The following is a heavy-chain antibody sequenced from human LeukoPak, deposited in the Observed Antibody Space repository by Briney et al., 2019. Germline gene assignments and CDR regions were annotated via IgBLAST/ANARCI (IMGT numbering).Heavy chain of an antibody. CDR1: GGSISSGSYY. J-gene: IGHJ1*01. CDR2: IYTSGST. Sequence: SQTLSLTCTVSGGSISSGSYYWSWIRQPAGKGLEWIGRIYTSGSTNYNPSLKSRVTISVDTSKNQFSLKLSSVTAAGTAVYYCARVRRAAGSYGSLYFQHWGQGTLVTVSS. CDR3: ARVRRAAGSYGSLYFQH. V-gene: IGHV4-61*02. D-gene: IGHD1-26*01.